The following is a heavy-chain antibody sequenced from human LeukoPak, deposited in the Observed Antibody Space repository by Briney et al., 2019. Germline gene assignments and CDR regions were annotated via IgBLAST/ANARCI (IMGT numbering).Heavy chain of an antibody. CDR1: GFTFVDYG. Sequence: GGSLRLSCATSGFTFVDYGLSWVRRAPGKGLEWLCAINYNGAITDYADSVKGRFTISRDSAKNSLYLRMDSLRAEDTALYYCARDRLGPSFSVSHFDLWGQGTLVTVSS. V-gene: IGHV3-20*04. CDR3: ARDRLGPSFSVSHFDL. D-gene: IGHD3-3*02. CDR2: INYNGAIT. J-gene: IGHJ4*02.